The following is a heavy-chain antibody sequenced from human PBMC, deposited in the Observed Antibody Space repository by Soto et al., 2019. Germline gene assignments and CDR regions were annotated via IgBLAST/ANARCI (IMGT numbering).Heavy chain of an antibody. Sequence: SVKVSCKASGGTFSSYAISWVRQAPGKGLEWMGGIIPIFGTANYAQKFQGRVTITADKSTSTAYMELSSLRSEDTAVYYCAIHLRPYYYDSSGDLRAFDIWGQGTMVTVS. CDR2: IIPIFGTA. CDR3: AIHLRPYYYDSSGDLRAFDI. D-gene: IGHD3-22*01. CDR1: GGTFSSYA. V-gene: IGHV1-69*06. J-gene: IGHJ3*02.